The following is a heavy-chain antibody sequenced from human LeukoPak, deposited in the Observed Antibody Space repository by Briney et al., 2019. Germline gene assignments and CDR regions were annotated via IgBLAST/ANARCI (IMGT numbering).Heavy chain of an antibody. Sequence: SETLSLTCTVSGGSISSGGYYWSWIRQHPGKGLEWIEYIYYSGSTYYNPSLKSRVTISVDTSKNQFSLKLSSVTAADTAVYYCARARPPGGGWFDPWGQGTLVTVSS. V-gene: IGHV4-31*03. CDR1: GGSISSGGYY. CDR2: IYYSGST. CDR3: ARARPPGGGWFDP. J-gene: IGHJ5*02. D-gene: IGHD2-15*01.